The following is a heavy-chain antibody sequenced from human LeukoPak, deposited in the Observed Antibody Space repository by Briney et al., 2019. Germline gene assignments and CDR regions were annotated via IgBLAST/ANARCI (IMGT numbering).Heavy chain of an antibody. Sequence: SETLSLTCTVSGGSISSYYWSWIRQPPGKGLEWIGEINHSGSTNYNPSLKSRVTISVDTSKNQFSLKLSSVTAADTAVYYCARDLTIFGVARFDPWGQGTLVTVSS. CDR1: GGSISSYY. CDR3: ARDLTIFGVARFDP. D-gene: IGHD3-3*01. CDR2: INHSGST. J-gene: IGHJ5*02. V-gene: IGHV4-34*01.